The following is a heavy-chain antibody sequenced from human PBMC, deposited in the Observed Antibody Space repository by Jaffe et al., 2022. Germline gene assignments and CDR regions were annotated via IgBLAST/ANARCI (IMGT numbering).Heavy chain of an antibody. Sequence: QVQLVESGGGVVQPGGSLRLSCAASGFNFSSYGMHWVRQAPGKGLEWVAFIRYDGSNKYYADSVKGRFTISRDKSKNTLFLQMNSLRAEDTAVYYCAKDRSDSLFDFWGQGTLVTVSS. CDR3: AKDRSDSLFDF. J-gene: IGHJ4*02. D-gene: IGHD3-10*01. V-gene: IGHV3-30*02. CDR1: GFNFSSYG. CDR2: IRYDGSNK.